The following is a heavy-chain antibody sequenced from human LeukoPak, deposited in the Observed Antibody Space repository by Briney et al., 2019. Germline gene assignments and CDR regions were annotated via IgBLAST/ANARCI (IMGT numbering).Heavy chain of an antibody. D-gene: IGHD1-26*01. Sequence: GASVKVSCKASGYTFTGYYIHWVRQPPGQGLERMGLINPNSGGTNYAQNFQGRVTMTRDTSISAVYMELSRLTSDDTAVYYCARGLGAIGKGTLDYWGQGTLVTVSS. CDR3: ARGLGAIGKGTLDY. V-gene: IGHV1-2*02. CDR2: INPNSGGT. J-gene: IGHJ4*02. CDR1: GYTFTGYY.